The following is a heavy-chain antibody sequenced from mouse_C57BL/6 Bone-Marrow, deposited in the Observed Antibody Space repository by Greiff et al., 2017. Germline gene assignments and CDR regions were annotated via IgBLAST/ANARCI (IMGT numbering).Heavy chain of an antibody. CDR1: GFTFSDYY. CDR3: ARRIYYDYDGPPYYYAMDY. D-gene: IGHD2-4*01. CDR2: ISNGGGST. J-gene: IGHJ4*01. V-gene: IGHV5-12*01. Sequence: EVQLVESGGGLVQPGGSLKLSCAASGFTFSDYYMYWVRQTPEKRLEWVAYISNGGGSTYYPDTVKGRFTTSRDNAKNTLYLQMSRLKSEDTAMYYCARRIYYDYDGPPYYYAMDYWGQGTSVTVSS.